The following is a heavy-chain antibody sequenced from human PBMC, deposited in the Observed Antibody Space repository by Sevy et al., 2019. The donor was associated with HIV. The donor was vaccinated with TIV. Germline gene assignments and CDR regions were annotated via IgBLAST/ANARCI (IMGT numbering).Heavy chain of an antibody. V-gene: IGHV3-7*01. D-gene: IGHD2-2*01. CDR2: IKYDGSEI. CDR1: GFNINTYW. CDR3: ERAIVIEGSF. Sequence: GGSLRLSCAASGFNINTYWMNWVRQAPGKGLEWVANIKYDGSEIYYVDSVRGRFTISKDNARNLVYLQMNSLRAEDTALYYCERAIVIEGSFWGQGTLVTVSS. J-gene: IGHJ4*02.